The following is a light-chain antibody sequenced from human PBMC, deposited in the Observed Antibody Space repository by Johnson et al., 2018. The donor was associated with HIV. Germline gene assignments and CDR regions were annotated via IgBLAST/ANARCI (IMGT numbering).Light chain of an antibody. J-gene: IGLJ1*01. CDR1: RSNIGDNY. CDR3: GTWDSSLGAF. Sequence: QSVLTQPPSVSAAPGQKVTISCSGNRSNIGDNYVSWYQQLPGTAPKLLIYDNNKRPSGIPDRFSGSKSGTSATLGITGLQSGDEADYYCGTWDSSLGAFFGTGTKVTVL. CDR2: DNN. V-gene: IGLV1-51*01.